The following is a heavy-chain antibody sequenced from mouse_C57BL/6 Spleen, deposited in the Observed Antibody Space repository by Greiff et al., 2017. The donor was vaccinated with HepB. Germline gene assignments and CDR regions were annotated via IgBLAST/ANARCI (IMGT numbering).Heavy chain of an antibody. Sequence: LVESGAELVRPGASVTLSCKASGYTFTDYEMHWVKQTPVHGLEWIGAIDPETGGTAYNQKFKGKAILTADKSSSTAYMELRSLTSEDSAVYYCTRITTVNQAWFAYWGQGTLVTVSA. CDR3: TRITTVNQAWFAY. V-gene: IGHV1-15*01. CDR2: IDPETGGT. CDR1: GYTFTDYE. D-gene: IGHD1-1*01. J-gene: IGHJ3*01.